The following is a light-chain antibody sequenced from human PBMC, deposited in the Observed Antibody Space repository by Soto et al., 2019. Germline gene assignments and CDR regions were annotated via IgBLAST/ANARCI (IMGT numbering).Light chain of an antibody. J-gene: IGLJ1*01. V-gene: IGLV2-8*01. Sequence: QSVLTQPPSASGSPGQSVTISCTGTSSDVGGYDYVSWYQQHPGKAPKLMIYEVTKWPSGVPDRFSGSKSGNTASLTVSGLHAEDEADYYCSSYAGSNNFVFGTGTKLTVL. CDR3: SSYAGSNNFV. CDR1: SSDVGGYDY. CDR2: EVT.